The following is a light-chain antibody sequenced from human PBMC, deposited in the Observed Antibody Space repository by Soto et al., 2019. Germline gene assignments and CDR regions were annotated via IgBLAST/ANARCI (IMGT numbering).Light chain of an antibody. CDR2: GAS. CDR3: QQYGSSPSWT. J-gene: IGKJ1*01. Sequence: EIVLTQSPGTLSLSPGERATLSCRASQSVSSSYLAWYQQKPGQAPRLLIYGASSRATVIPDRFSGSVSGTDFTLTISRLEPEDCAVYYCQQYGSSPSWTLGQGTKVDIK. CDR1: QSVSSSY. V-gene: IGKV3-20*01.